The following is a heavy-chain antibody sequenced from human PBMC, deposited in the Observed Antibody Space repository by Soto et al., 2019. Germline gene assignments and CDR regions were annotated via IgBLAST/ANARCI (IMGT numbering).Heavy chain of an antibody. Sequence: QVQLVQSGAETKKPGASVRVSCKTSGYTFTYFYIHWVRLAPGQGLEWMGWINPKNGGTSHAQKFQGRISMTRDTSSNTVYMELNRLTSDDRGVSFCARRDSSGSFDFWGQGTLVTVSS. CDR3: ARRDSSGSFDF. CDR2: INPKNGGT. CDR1: GYTFTYFY. V-gene: IGHV1-2*02. J-gene: IGHJ4*02. D-gene: IGHD5-18*01.